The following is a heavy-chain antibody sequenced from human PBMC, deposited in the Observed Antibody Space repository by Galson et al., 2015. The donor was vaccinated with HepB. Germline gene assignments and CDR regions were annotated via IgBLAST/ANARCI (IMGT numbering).Heavy chain of an antibody. CDR2: INAGNGNT. V-gene: IGHV1-3*01. J-gene: IGHJ5*02. Sequence: SVKVSCKASGYTFTSYAMHWVRQAPGQRLEWMGWINAGNGNTKYSQKFQGRVTITRDTSASTAYMELSSLRSEDTAVYYCARGQYRQIVGALTDPWGQGTLVTVSS. CDR1: GYTFTSYA. CDR3: ARGQYRQIVGALTDP. D-gene: IGHD1-26*01.